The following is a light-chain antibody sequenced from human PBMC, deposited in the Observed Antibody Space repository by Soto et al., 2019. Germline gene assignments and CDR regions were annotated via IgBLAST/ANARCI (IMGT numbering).Light chain of an antibody. CDR2: AAS. V-gene: IGKV1-39*01. J-gene: IGKJ1*01. CDR1: QSISSF. CDR3: QQTYSTWT. Sequence: DIQMTHSPSSLSSSVVDIVTITCRASQSISSFLNWYQQKPGKAPTLLIYAASSLQSGVPSRFSGSGSGTDFTLTISSLQPEDFATYHCQQTYSTWTFGQGTKVDIK.